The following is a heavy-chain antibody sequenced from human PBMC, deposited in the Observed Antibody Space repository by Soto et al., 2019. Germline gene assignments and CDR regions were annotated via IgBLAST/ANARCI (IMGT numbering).Heavy chain of an antibody. V-gene: IGHV3-48*01. Sequence: EVQLVESGGGLVQPGGSLRLSCAASGFTFSSYSMNWVRQAPGKGLEWVSYISSSSSTIYYADSVKGRFTISRDNAKNSLYLQMNSLRAEESAAYYCARDSDDSSGYYLLGVYYFDYWGQGTLVTVSS. J-gene: IGHJ4*02. CDR2: ISSSSSTI. D-gene: IGHD3-22*01. CDR3: ARDSDDSSGYYLLGVYYFDY. CDR1: GFTFSSYS.